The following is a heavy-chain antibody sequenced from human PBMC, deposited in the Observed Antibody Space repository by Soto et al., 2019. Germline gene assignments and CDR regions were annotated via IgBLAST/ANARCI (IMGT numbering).Heavy chain of an antibody. CDR2: VYYSGST. CDR1: GDSVNSYY. Sequence: SETLSLTCTVTGDSVNSYYWSWMRQPPGKGLECMGYVYYSGSTNYNPSLKSRVTISVDTSKNQISLRLKTVTAAETAVYYCARDGTSGIHYFDYWGQGTLVTVSS. D-gene: IGHD1-26*01. J-gene: IGHJ4*02. V-gene: IGHV4-59*02. CDR3: ARDGTSGIHYFDY.